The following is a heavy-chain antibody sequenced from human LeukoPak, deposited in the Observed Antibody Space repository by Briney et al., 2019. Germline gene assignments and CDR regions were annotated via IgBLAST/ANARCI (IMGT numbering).Heavy chain of an antibody. V-gene: IGHV1-8*01. CDR1: GYTFTSYD. CDR3: ARGVAQPYSTGYYYYMDV. CDR2: MNPNSGNT. D-gene: IGHD2-21*01. J-gene: IGHJ6*03. Sequence: ASVKVSCKASGYTFTSYDINWVRQATGQGLEWMGWMNPNSGNTGYEQKFQGRVTMTRNTSISTAYMELSSVRSEDTAVYYCARGVAQPYSTGYYYYMDVWGKGTTVTVS.